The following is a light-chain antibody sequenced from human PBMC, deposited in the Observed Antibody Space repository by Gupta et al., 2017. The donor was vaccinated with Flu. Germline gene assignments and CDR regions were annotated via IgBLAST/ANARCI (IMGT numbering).Light chain of an antibody. Sequence: QSALTQPASVSGSPGQSITISCIGTSSDVGGYNYVSWYQQHPGIAPKLLIYDVSNRPSGVSNRFSGSKSGNTASLTIXGXQAEDEXDYYCSSYSSSSTLFVFGTGTKVTVL. V-gene: IGLV2-14*03. CDR1: SSDVGGYNY. J-gene: IGLJ1*01. CDR3: SSYSSSSTLFV. CDR2: DVS.